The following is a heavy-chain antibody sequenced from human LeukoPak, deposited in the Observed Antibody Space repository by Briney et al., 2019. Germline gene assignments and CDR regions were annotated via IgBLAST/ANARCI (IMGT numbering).Heavy chain of an antibody. CDR2: IYPGDSDT. V-gene: IGHV5-51*01. J-gene: IGHJ4*02. D-gene: IGHD3-22*01. CDR1: GYSFTSYW. Sequence: GESLKISCKGSGYSFTSYWIGWVRQMPGKGLEWMGIIYPGDSDTRYSASFQGQVTISADKSISTAYLQWSSLKASDTAMYYCARSGDYDSSGYYLDFDYWGQGTLVTVSS. CDR3: ARSGDYDSSGYYLDFDY.